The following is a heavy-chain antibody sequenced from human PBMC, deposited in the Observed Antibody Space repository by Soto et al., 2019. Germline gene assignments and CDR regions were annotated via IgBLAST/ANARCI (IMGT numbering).Heavy chain of an antibody. D-gene: IGHD3-10*01. CDR1: GDPITSGGFY. Sequence: QVQLQESGPGLVKPSETLSLTCTLSGDPITSGGFYWTWIRQHPAKGLEWIGYIYYSGVTYYNPSLKSRATISVDTSKNQFSLNLSSVSAADTAMYYLARDLRGRRSGRFDPWGQGTLVTVSS. V-gene: IGHV4-31*03. J-gene: IGHJ5*02. CDR2: IYYSGVT. CDR3: ARDLRGRRSGRFDP.